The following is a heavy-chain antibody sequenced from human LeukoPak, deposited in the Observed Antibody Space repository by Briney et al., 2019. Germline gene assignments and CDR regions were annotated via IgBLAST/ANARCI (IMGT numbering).Heavy chain of an antibody. CDR2: TRYDGSNK. V-gene: IGHV3-30*02. CDR3: AGNEIDIVVVPAATH. D-gene: IGHD2-2*01. CDR1: GFTFSSYG. J-gene: IGHJ4*02. Sequence: PGGSLRLSCAASGFTFSSYGMHWVRQAPGKGLEWVAFTRYDGSNKYYADSVKGRFTISRDNSKNTLYLQMNSLRAEDTAVYYCAGNEIDIVVVPAATHWGQGTLVTVSS.